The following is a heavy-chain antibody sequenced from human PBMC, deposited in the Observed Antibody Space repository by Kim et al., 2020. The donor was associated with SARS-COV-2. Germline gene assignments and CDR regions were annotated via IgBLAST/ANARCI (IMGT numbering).Heavy chain of an antibody. CDR3: ASGRGTYYYVSSGYPTRSGRGYLDY. J-gene: IGHJ4*02. CDR1: GGSISSGDYY. CDR2: IYYSGGT. V-gene: IGHV4-30-4*01. D-gene: IGHD3-22*01. Sequence: SETLSLTCTVSGGSISSGDYYWSWIRQPPGKGLEWIGYIYYSGGTYYNPSLKSRVTISVDTSKNQFSLKLISVTVADTAVYYCASGRGTYYYVSSGYPTRSGRGYLDYWGQGTLVTVSA.